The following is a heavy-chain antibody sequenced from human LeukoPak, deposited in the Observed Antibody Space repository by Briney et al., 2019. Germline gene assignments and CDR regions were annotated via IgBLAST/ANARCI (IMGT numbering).Heavy chain of an antibody. CDR1: GGSFSGYY. D-gene: IGHD3-16*01. V-gene: IGHV4-34*01. Sequence: SETLSLTCAVYGGSFSGYYWSWIRQPPGKGLEWIGEINHSGSTNYNPSLKSRVTISVDTSKNQFSLKLSSVTAADTAVYYCARATSGDYWGQGTLVTVSS. J-gene: IGHJ4*02. CDR3: ARATSGDY. CDR2: INHSGST.